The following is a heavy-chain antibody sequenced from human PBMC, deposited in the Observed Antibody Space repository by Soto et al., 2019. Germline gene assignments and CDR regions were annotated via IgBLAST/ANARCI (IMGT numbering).Heavy chain of an antibody. CDR3: ARVRGGWHLNGAFDI. CDR1: GFTFSSYA. CDR2: LSYDGGNK. D-gene: IGHD6-19*01. V-gene: IGHV3-30-3*01. J-gene: IGHJ3*02. Sequence: GGSLRLSCAASGFTFSSYAMHWVRQAPGKGLEWVAVLSYDGGNKYYADSVMGRFTISRDTSKNTLDLQMNSLRAEDTALYYCARVRGGWHLNGAFDIWGQGTMVTVSS.